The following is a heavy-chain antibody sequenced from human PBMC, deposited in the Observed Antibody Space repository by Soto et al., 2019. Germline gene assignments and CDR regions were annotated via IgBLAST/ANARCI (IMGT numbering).Heavy chain of an antibody. CDR2: IYHSGST. CDR1: GYSISSGYY. V-gene: IGHV4-38-2*01. D-gene: IGHD6-25*01. CDR3: ARASGGVARPPGGMGV. Sequence: PSETLSLTCAVSGYSISSGYYWGWIRQPPGKGLEWIGSIYHSGSTYYNPSLKSRVTISVDTSKNQFSLKLSSVTAADTAVYYCARASGGVARPPGGMGVWGQGTTVTVSS. J-gene: IGHJ6*02.